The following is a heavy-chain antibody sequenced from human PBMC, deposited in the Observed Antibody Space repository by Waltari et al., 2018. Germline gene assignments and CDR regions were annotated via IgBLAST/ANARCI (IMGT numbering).Heavy chain of an antibody. V-gene: IGHV4-38-2*02. CDR2: IYHPGSS. CDR3: AEEGNTTAGLFDS. J-gene: IGHJ4*02. D-gene: IGHD6-25*01. CDR1: GHSVNTAFY. Sequence: QVELWESGPGLVRSSETLSLTCTVSGHSVNTAFYWAWIRQSPGGGLEWIASIYHPGSSHYNSSLKSRVSISTDMSTKQFFLTLTHLTAADTAVYDCAEEGNTTAGLFDSWGQGTLVTVSS.